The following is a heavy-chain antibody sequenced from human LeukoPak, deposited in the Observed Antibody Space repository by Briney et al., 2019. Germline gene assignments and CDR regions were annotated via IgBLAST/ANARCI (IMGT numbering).Heavy chain of an antibody. D-gene: IGHD3-9*01. CDR1: GFTFSSYT. J-gene: IGHJ6*02. CDR2: IRGSSTFI. CDR3: ATQNILPGYDYYYYGMDV. V-gene: IGHV3-21*01. Sequence: KAGGSLRLSCAASGFTFSSYTMNWVRQAPGKGLEWVSSIRGSSTFIYYADSVKGRFTISRDNAKTSLYLQMNNLRAEDTAVYYCATQNILPGYDYYYYGMDVWGQGTTVTVSS.